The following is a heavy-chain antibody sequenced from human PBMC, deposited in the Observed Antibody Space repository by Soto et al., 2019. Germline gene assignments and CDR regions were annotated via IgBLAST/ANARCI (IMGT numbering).Heavy chain of an antibody. CDR3: VRLIGNSWLDS. CDR2: TYYRSKWYS. Sequence: QVQLQQSGPGLVKPSQTLSLTCAISGDSVSGNSVTWNWIRQSPSRGLEWLGRTYYRSKWYSDYEVSVKSRLTINPETSKNQFSLQLNSVTPEDTAVYYCVRLIGNSWLDSWGQGTLVTVSS. D-gene: IGHD2-8*01. J-gene: IGHJ5*01. V-gene: IGHV6-1*01. CDR1: GDSVSGNSVT.